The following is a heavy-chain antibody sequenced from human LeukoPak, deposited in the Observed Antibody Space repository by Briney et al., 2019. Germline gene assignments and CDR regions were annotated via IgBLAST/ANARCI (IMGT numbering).Heavy chain of an antibody. CDR1: GFTFSSYA. CDR3: AKVSISSGWYSAFDY. V-gene: IGHV3-23*01. J-gene: IGHJ4*02. CDR2: ISGSGGST. D-gene: IGHD6-19*01. Sequence: GGSLRLSCAASGFTFSSYAMSWVRQAPGKGLEWVSAISGSGGSTYYADSVKGRFTISRDNSKNTLYLQMNSLRAEDTAVYYCAKVSISSGWYSAFDYWGQGTLVTVSS.